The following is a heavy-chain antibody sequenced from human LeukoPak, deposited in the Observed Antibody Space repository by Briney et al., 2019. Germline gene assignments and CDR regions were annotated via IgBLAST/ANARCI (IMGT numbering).Heavy chain of an antibody. Sequence: PGGSLRLSCAASGFTFSSYWIHWVRQAPGKGLVWVSHINSDGSSATYADSVKGRLTISRDNAENTVYLEMNSLRAEDTAVYYCARGGVGCFDYWGQGALVTVSS. J-gene: IGHJ4*02. V-gene: IGHV3-74*01. CDR1: GFTFSSYW. CDR2: INSDGSSA. CDR3: ARGGVGCFDY. D-gene: IGHD6-19*01.